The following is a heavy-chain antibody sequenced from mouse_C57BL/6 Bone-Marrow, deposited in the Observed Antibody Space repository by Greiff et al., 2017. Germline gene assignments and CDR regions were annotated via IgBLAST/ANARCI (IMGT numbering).Heavy chain of an antibody. D-gene: IGHD2-2*01. CDR1: GYSITSGYY. CDR2: ISYDGSN. V-gene: IGHV3-6*01. CDR3: ARGVSYAMDY. Sequence: EVKLQESGPGLVKPSQSLSLTCPVTGYSITSGYYWNWIRQFPGNKLEWMGYISYDGSNNYNPSLKNRISITRDTSKNQFFLKLNSVTTEDTATYYCARGVSYAMDYWGQGTSVTVSS. J-gene: IGHJ4*01.